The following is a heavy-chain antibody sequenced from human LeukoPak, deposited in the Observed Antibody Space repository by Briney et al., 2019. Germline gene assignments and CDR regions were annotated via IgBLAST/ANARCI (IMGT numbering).Heavy chain of an antibody. J-gene: IGHJ3*02. CDR1: GDSFSSHY. D-gene: IGHD4-17*01. CDR3: ARDLVTVTKGFDI. CDR2: ISSRGST. V-gene: IGHV4-59*11. Sequence: PSETLSLTCTVSGDSFSSHYWTWIRQPPGKGLEWIGYISSRGSTNYNPSLKSRVTISIDTSKNQFSLKLSSVTAADTAVYYCARDLVTVTKGFDIWGHGTMVSVSS.